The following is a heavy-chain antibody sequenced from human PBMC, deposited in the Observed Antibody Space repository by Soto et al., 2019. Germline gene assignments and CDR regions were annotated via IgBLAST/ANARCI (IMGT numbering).Heavy chain of an antibody. CDR1: GFTFSSYA. Sequence: EVQLLESGGGLVQPGGSLRLSCVASGFTFSSYAMNWVRQAPGKGLEWVSVISGSGDSTYYADSVKGRFTISRDNSKNTLYLLMNSLRAEDTAVYYCARRERGWYFDLWGRGTLVTVSS. CDR2: ISGSGDST. J-gene: IGHJ2*01. V-gene: IGHV3-23*01. CDR3: ARRERGWYFDL.